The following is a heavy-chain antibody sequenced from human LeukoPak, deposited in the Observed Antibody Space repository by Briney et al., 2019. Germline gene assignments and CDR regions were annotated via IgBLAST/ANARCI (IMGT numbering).Heavy chain of an antibody. CDR2: IYTSGST. J-gene: IGHJ3*02. CDR3: ARDRLDDYDSSGYMAFDI. Sequence: SETLSLTCTVSGGSISSYYWSWIRQPAGKGLEWIGRIYTSGSTNYNPSLKCRVTISVDTSKNQFSLKLSSVTAADTAVYYCARDRLDDYDSSGYMAFDIWGQGTMVTVSS. D-gene: IGHD3-22*01. CDR1: GGSISSYY. V-gene: IGHV4-4*07.